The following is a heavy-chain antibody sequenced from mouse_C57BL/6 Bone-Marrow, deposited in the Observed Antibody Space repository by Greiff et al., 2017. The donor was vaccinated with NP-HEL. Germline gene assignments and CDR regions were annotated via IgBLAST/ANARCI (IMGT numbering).Heavy chain of an antibody. CDR1: GFPITSGYY. J-gene: IGHJ1*03. D-gene: IGHD2-3*01. V-gene: IGHV12-3*01. CDR3: AGDDDGYWYFDV. Sequence: QVQLKESGPGLVKPSQSLFLTCSITGFPITSGYYWIWIRQSPGNPLEWMGYITHSGETFYNPSLQSPISITRETSKNQFFLQWNSVNTEDTAMYYCAGDDDGYWYFDVWGTGTTVTVSS. CDR2: ITHSGET.